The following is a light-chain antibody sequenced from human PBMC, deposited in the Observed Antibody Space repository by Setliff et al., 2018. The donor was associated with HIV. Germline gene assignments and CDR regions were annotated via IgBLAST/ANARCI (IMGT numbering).Light chain of an antibody. Sequence: ALAQPASVSGSPGQSITISCTGTSSDVGGYSYVSWYQQHPGKAPKLIIYEVSNRHAGVSNRFSGSKSGNTASLTISGRQAEDEADYYCSSYALTNTNPFGSGTKVT. CDR2: EVS. J-gene: IGLJ1*01. V-gene: IGLV2-14*01. CDR1: SSDVGGYSY. CDR3: SSYALTNTNP.